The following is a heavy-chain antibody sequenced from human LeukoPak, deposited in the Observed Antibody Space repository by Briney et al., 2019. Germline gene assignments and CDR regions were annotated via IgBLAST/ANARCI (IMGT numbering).Heavy chain of an antibody. CDR1: GYTFTSYD. V-gene: IGHV1-8*01. Sequence: ASVKVSCKASGYTFTSYDINWVRQATGQGLEWMGWMNPNSGNTGYAQKFQGRVTMTRNTSISTAYMELRSLRSDDTAVYYCASLRTFRAYSGSYYVDYWGQGTLVTVSS. D-gene: IGHD1-26*01. J-gene: IGHJ4*02. CDR3: ASLRTFRAYSGSYYVDY. CDR2: MNPNSGNT.